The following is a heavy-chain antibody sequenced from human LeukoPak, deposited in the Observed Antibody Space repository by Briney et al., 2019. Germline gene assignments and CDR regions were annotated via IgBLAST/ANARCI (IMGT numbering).Heavy chain of an antibody. V-gene: IGHV3-7*03. CDR3: AKPGGIRHYYYYYMDV. CDR1: GFTFSSYW. D-gene: IGHD1-14*01. J-gene: IGHJ6*03. CDR2: IKQDGSEK. Sequence: GGSLRLSCAASGFTFSSYWMSWVRQAPGKGLEWVANIKQDGSEKYYVDSVKGRFTISRDNAKNSLYLQMNSLRAEDTAVYYCAKPGGIRHYYYYYMDVWGKGTTVTVSS.